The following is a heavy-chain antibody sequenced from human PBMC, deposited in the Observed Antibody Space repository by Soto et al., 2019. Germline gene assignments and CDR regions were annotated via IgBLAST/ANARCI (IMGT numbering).Heavy chain of an antibody. CDR2: IWYDGSNK. J-gene: IGHJ3*02. CDR3: ARERTGIAVAGTSHAFDI. V-gene: IGHV3-33*01. D-gene: IGHD6-19*01. CDR1: GFTFSSYG. Sequence: GGSLRLSCAASGFTFSSYGMHWVHQAPGKGLEWVAVIWYDGSNKYYADSVKGRFTISRDNSKNTLYLQMNSLRAEDTAVYYCARERTGIAVAGTSHAFDIWGQGTMVTVSS.